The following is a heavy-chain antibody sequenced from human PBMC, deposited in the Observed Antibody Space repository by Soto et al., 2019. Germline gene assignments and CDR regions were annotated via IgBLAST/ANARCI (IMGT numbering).Heavy chain of an antibody. Sequence: ASVKVSCKASGYTFTNYGISWVRQAPGQGLEWMGWISAYNGNTNYAQKLQGRVTMTTDTSTSTAYMELRSLRSDDTAVYYCARFYCSGGSCFPDYWGQGTLVTVSS. D-gene: IGHD2-15*01. CDR3: ARFYCSGGSCFPDY. CDR1: GYTFTNYG. CDR2: ISAYNGNT. J-gene: IGHJ4*02. V-gene: IGHV1-18*01.